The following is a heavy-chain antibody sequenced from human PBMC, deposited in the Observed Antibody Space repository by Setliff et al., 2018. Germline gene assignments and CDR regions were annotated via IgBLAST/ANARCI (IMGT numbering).Heavy chain of an antibody. V-gene: IGHV4-31*03. Sequence: SETLSLTCSVSGGSISSKAVSWTWIRQHPGKGLEWIGAISHGGTTHYNPSLMSRVAFSVDTSNNALYVRLTYVTDADTAVYYCAKMTAVPEQVVLTGDVSEIWGPGTMVTVSS. CDR1: GGSISSKAVS. J-gene: IGHJ3*02. CDR3: AKMTAVPEQVVLTGDVSEI. D-gene: IGHD6-6*01. CDR2: ISHGGTT.